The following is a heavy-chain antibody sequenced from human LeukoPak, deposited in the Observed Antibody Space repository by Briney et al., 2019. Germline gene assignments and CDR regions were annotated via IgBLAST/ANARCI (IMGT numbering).Heavy chain of an antibody. V-gene: IGHV1-2*02. J-gene: IGHJ5*02. Sequence: ASVKVSCKASGYSFTGFYMHWVRQAPGQGLEWMGWINPNSGNTHYAQKFQDRVTMTRDTSISTAYMELNSLRSDDTAVYFCAREGAAAEDVNWFEPWGQGTLVTVSS. D-gene: IGHD6-25*01. CDR3: AREGAAAEDVNWFEP. CDR1: GYSFTGFY. CDR2: INPNSGNT.